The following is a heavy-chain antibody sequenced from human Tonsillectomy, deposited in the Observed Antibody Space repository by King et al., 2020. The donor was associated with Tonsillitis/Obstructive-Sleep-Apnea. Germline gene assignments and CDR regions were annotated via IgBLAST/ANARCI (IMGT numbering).Heavy chain of an antibody. Sequence: QLVQSGAEVKKPGESLKISCKGSGYTFTSQWIGWVRQMPGKGLEWMGMFYPGDSDTRYSPSFQGQVTISADESISTAYLRWSSLQASDTAMYYCARHGDSWTPPDFWGQGSLVTVSS. CDR2: FYPGDSDT. V-gene: IGHV5-51*01. CDR3: ARHGDSWTPPDF. J-gene: IGHJ4*02. CDR1: GYTFTSQW. D-gene: IGHD5-12*01.